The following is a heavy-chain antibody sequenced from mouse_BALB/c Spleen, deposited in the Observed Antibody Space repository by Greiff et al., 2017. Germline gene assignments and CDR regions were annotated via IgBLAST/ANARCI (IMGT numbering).Heavy chain of an antibody. Sequence: EVQRVESGGGLVQPGGSRKLSCAASGFTFSSFGMHWVRQAPEQGLEWVAYISCGSSTIYYADTVKGRFTISRDNPKNTLFLQMTSLRSEDTAMYYCARNWDGAMDYWGQGTTLTVSS. CDR1: GFTFSSFG. D-gene: IGHD4-1*01. V-gene: IGHV5-17*02. CDR2: ISCGSSTI. J-gene: IGHJ2*01. CDR3: ARNWDGAMDY.